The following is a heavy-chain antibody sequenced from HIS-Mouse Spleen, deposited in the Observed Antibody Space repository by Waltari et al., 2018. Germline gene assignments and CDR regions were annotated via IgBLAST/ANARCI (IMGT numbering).Heavy chain of an antibody. CDR3: AREIPYSSSWYDWYFDL. D-gene: IGHD6-13*01. CDR1: GGSISSSSYY. CDR2: I. Sequence: QLQLQESGPGLVKPSETLSLTCTVSGGSISSSSYYWGWIHQPPGKGLEWIGSIYYNPSLKSRVTISVDTSKNQFSLKLSSVTAADTAVYYCAREIPYSSSWYDWYFDLWGRGTLVTVSS. J-gene: IGHJ2*01. V-gene: IGHV4-39*07.